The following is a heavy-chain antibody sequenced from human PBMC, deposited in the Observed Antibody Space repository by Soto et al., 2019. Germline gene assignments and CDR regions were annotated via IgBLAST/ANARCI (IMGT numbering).Heavy chain of an antibody. V-gene: IGHV1-3*01. J-gene: IGHJ6*02. CDR2: INAGNGNT. D-gene: IGHD4-4*01. Sequence: QVRLVQSGAEVKKPGASVKVSCKASGYTFTSYAMHWVRQAPGQRLEWMGWINAGNGNTKYSQKFKGRVTITRDTSASTAQMELSSLRSEDTAVYYCASSYSNYALTDYYYYGMDVWGQGTTVTVSS. CDR1: GYTFTSYA. CDR3: ASSYSNYALTDYYYYGMDV.